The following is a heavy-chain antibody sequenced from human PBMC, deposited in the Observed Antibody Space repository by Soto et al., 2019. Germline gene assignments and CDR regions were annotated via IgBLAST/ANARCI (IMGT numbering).Heavy chain of an antibody. CDR1: GFTFTYFS. V-gene: IGHV3-49*02. CDR3: TREIPYFDS. Sequence: PGGSLRLSCATSGFTFTYFSISWVRQAPGRGLEWVGFIRSKDYGGTTEYAASVKGRFAISRGDSTGIAYLQMNSLKNEDTAVYYCTREIPYFDSWGQGTLVTVSS. CDR2: IRSKDYGGTT. J-gene: IGHJ4*01.